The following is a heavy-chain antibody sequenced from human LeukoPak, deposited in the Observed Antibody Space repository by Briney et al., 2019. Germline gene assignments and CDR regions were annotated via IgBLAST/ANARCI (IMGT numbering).Heavy chain of an antibody. CDR2: IYWDDVR. V-gene: IGHV2-5*02. CDR1: GFSLSTSGLG. D-gene: IGHD4-23*01. Sequence: SGPTVVKPTETLTLTCTFSGFSLSTSGLGVGWIRQTPGKALEWLGIIYWDDVRHYSPSLKSRLTITKDTSKNQVVLTMTNMDPVDTATYYCAHKSGGEYSWGQGTLVTVSS. J-gene: IGHJ5*02. CDR3: AHKSGGEYS.